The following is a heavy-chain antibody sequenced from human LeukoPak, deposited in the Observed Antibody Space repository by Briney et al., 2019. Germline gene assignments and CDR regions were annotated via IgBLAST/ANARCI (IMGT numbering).Heavy chain of an antibody. CDR3: ARQGVPGLLYFDS. Sequence: GESLKISCKGSGYSFTSYWIGWVRQMPGKGLEWMAIIYPDDSDTRYSPSFQGQVTISADKSISTAYLQWSSLKASDTAIYHCARQGVPGLLYFDSWGQGTLVTVSS. CDR2: IYPDDSDT. CDR1: GYSFTSYW. V-gene: IGHV5-51*01. J-gene: IGHJ4*02. D-gene: IGHD2/OR15-2a*01.